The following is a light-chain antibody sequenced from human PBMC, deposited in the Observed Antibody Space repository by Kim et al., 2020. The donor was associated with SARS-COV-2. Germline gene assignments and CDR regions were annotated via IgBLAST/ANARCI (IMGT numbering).Light chain of an antibody. Sequence: AFVGDRVTITCRASQGITNWLAWYQQKPGRAPKLLIYGASILQSGVPSRFSGSGSGTEFTLTISSLQPEDSATYSCQQTDRFPPAFGGGTKVDIK. CDR1: QGITNW. CDR2: GAS. V-gene: IGKV1-12*01. J-gene: IGKJ4*01. CDR3: QQTDRFPPA.